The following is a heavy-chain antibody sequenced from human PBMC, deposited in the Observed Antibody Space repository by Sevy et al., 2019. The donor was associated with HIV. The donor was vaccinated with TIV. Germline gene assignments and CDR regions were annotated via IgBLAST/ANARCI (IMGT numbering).Heavy chain of an antibody. V-gene: IGHV3-30*02. CDR3: AKDHYDYRTGYYGYYGMDV. J-gene: IGHJ6*02. Sequence: GESLKISCAASGFRFSDYGMHWVRQAPGKGLEWVSLIRFDGSMKYIAGSVKGRFTISRDKVKDTLYLQMNSLRPEDTAVYYCAKDHYDYRTGYYGYYGMDVWGQGTTVTVSS. CDR1: GFRFSDYG. CDR2: IRFDGSMK. D-gene: IGHD3-3*01.